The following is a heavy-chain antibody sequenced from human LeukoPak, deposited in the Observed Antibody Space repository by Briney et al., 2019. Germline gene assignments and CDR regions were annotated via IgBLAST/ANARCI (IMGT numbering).Heavy chain of an antibody. CDR1: GGFLSYYY. Sequence: SETLSLTCTVSGGFLSYYYWSWIRQFPGKGLEWIGYISDGESPEYTLSLRSRVTIYVDSSKNLSFLNLTSVTAADTAVYYCAQDRFNFALWGQGTLVTVSS. V-gene: IGHV4-59*01. D-gene: IGHD3-9*01. J-gene: IGHJ1*01. CDR3: AQDRFNFAL. CDR2: ISDGESP.